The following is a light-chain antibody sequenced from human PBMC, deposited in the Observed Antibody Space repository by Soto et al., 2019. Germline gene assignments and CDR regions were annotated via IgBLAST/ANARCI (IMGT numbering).Light chain of an antibody. V-gene: IGLV1-40*01. CDR1: SSNIGAGYH. CDR3: QSYDIRLSAWV. Sequence: QSVLTQPPSVSGAPGQRVTISCTGSSSNIGAGYHVHWYQQLPGAAPKLLIFGDSNRPSGVPDRFSGSRSASSASLAVTGLQAEDEADYYCQSYDIRLSAWVFGGGTKLTVL. J-gene: IGLJ3*02. CDR2: GDS.